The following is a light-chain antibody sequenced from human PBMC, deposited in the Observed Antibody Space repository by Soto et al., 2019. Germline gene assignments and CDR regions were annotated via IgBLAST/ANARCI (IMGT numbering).Light chain of an antibody. CDR2: DAS. CDR1: QGISSA. Sequence: AIQLTQSPSSLSASVGDRVTITCRASQGISSALAWYQQKPGKAPKLLIYDASSLESGVPSRFSGSGSGTDVTLTISSLQPEDFATYDCLQLNNYPISFGEGTRLEIK. V-gene: IGKV1D-13*01. CDR3: LQLNNYPIS. J-gene: IGKJ5*01.